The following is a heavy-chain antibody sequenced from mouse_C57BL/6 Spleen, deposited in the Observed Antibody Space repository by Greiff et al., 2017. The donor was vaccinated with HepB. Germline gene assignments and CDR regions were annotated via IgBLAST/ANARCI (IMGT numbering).Heavy chain of an antibody. Sequence: QVQLKESGAELARPGASVKLSCKASGYTFTSYGISWVKQRTGQGLEWIGEIYPRSGNTYYNEKFKGKATLTADKSSSTAYMELRSLTSEDSAVYFCAREGVFGNYAWFAYWGQGTLVTVSA. CDR1: GYTFTSYG. D-gene: IGHD2-1*01. CDR2: IYPRSGNT. CDR3: AREGVFGNYAWFAY. J-gene: IGHJ3*01. V-gene: IGHV1-81*01.